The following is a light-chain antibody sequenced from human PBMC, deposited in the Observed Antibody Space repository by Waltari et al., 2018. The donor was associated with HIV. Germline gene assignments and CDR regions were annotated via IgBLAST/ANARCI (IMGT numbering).Light chain of an antibody. Sequence: QSVLTQPPSVSGAPGQRITVSCTGGSSNIGSNYAVHWYQQLPGAPPKLLSSCNNDRPSGVPARFSGPKSGLSPSLAITRPQAEGEGDYYGQTYDINLSAWLFGAGPKLTVL. CDR3: QTYDINLSAWL. CDR1: SSNIGSNYA. J-gene: IGLJ3*02. CDR2: CNN. V-gene: IGLV1-40*01.